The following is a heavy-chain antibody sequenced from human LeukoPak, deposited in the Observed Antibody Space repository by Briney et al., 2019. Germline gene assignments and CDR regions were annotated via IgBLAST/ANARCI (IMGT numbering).Heavy chain of an antibody. V-gene: IGHV3-20*04. J-gene: IGHJ3*02. Sequence: GGSLRLSCAASGFTFDDYGMSWVRQAPGKGLEWVSGINADSVKGRFTISRDNAKNSLYLQMNSLRAEDTALYYCARRDIVVVPAAIFGAFDIWGQGTMVTVSS. D-gene: IGHD2-2*02. CDR1: GFTFDDYG. CDR3: ARRDIVVVPAAIFGAFDI. CDR2: I.